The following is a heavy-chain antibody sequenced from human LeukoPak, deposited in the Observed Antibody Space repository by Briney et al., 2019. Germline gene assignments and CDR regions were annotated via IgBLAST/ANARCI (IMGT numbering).Heavy chain of an antibody. J-gene: IGHJ4*02. CDR2: IWYDGSNK. CDR1: GFTFSSYG. D-gene: IGHD3-22*01. Sequence: GGSLRLFCAASGFTFSSYGMHWVRQAPGKGLEWVAVIWYDGSNKYYADSVKGRFTISRDNSKNTLYLQMNSLRAEDTAVYYCARDGSGYYFYYFDYWGQGTLVTVSS. V-gene: IGHV3-33*01. CDR3: ARDGSGYYFYYFDY.